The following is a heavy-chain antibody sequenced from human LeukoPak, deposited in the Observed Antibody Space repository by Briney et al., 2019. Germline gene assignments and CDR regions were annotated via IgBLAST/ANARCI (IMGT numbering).Heavy chain of an antibody. CDR3: ARAYSSSWYFNWFDP. J-gene: IGHJ5*02. CDR1: GGSISSSSYY. CDR2: IYHSGST. Sequence: SETLSLTCTVSGGSISSSSYYWGWIRQPPGKGLEWIGSIYHSGSTYYHPSLKSRVTISVDTSKNQFSLKLSSVTAADTAVYFCARAYSSSWYFNWFDPWGQGTQVTVSS. D-gene: IGHD6-13*01. V-gene: IGHV4-39*07.